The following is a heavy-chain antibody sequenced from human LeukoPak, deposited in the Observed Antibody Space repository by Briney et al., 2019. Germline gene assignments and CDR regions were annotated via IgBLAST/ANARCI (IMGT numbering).Heavy chain of an antibody. CDR3: ARAHDFWSGYRMDV. D-gene: IGHD3-3*01. V-gene: IGHV1-2*02. CDR1: GYTFTSYG. Sequence: AASVKVSCKASGYTFTSYGISWVRQAPGQGLEWMGWINPKSGGTNYAQKFQGRLTMTRDTSISTAYMELSRLRSDDTAVYYCARAHDFWSGYRMDVWGKGTTVTVSS. J-gene: IGHJ6*03. CDR2: INPKSGGT.